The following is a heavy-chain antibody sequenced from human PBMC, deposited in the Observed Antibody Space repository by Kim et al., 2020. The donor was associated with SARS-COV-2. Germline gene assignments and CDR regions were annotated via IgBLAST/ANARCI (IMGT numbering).Heavy chain of an antibody. CDR1: GGSISSGGYY. CDR2: IYYSGST. V-gene: IGHV4-31*03. CDR3: ARARITMIVVGAFVI. J-gene: IGHJ3*02. Sequence: SETLSLTCTVSGGSISSGGYYWSWIRQHPGKGLEWIAYIYYSGSTYYNPSLKSRVTISVDTSKNQFSLKLSPVTAADTAVYYCARARITMIVVGAFVIWGEGTMVTVSS. D-gene: IGHD3-22*01.